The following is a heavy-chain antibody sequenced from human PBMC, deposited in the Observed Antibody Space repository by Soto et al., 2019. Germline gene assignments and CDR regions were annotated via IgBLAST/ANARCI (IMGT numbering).Heavy chain of an antibody. CDR3: ATLNPITGTTLSDYYCLDV. V-gene: IGHV1-24*01. CDR2: FDPEDGET. J-gene: IGHJ6*03. D-gene: IGHD1-7*01. Sequence: QVQLVQSGAEVKKPGASVKVSCKVSGYTLTELSMHWVRQAPGKGLEWMGGFDPEDGETIYAQKFQGRVTMTEDTSTDTAYMELSSLRSEDTAVYYCATLNPITGTTLSDYYCLDVWGKGTTVTVSS. CDR1: GYTLTELS.